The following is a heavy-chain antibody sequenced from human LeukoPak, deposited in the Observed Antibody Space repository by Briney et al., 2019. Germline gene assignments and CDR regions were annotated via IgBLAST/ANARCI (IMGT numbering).Heavy chain of an antibody. CDR3: ARRPGNAFDI. D-gene: IGHD1-26*01. Sequence: KPSETLSLTCTVSGGSISSSSYYWGWIRQPPGKGLEWIGSIYYSGSTYYNPSLKSRVTISVDTSKNQFSLKLSSVTAADTAVYYCARRPGNAFDIWGQGTMVTVSS. CDR2: IYYSGST. V-gene: IGHV4-39*01. CDR1: GGSISSSSYY. J-gene: IGHJ3*02.